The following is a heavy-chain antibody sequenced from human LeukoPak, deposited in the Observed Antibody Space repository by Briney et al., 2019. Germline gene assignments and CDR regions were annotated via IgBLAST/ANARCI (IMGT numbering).Heavy chain of an antibody. V-gene: IGHV3-23*01. Sequence: GGSLRLSCAASGFTFSSYSMTWVRQAPRKGLEWVSRISGPGGTTYYTDSVKGRFTISRDNSKNTLYLQMNSLRAEDTAVYYCAKDRSGTYSADYWGQGTLVTVSS. CDR2: ISGPGGTT. CDR1: GFTFSSYS. CDR3: AKDRSGTYSADY. J-gene: IGHJ4*02. D-gene: IGHD3-10*01.